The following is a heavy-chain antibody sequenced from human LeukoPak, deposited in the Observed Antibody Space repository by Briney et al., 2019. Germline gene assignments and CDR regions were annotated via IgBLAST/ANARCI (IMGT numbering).Heavy chain of an antibody. CDR2: INPNSGGT. D-gene: IGHD3-9*01. CDR1: GYTFTGYY. Sequence: ASVKVSCKASGYTFTGYYKHWVRQAPGQGLEWMGWINPNSGGTNYAQKFQGRVTMTRDTSISTAYMELSRLRSDDTAVYYCAAGYDILTGYSKNWFDPWGQGTLVTVSS. V-gene: IGHV1-2*02. CDR3: AAGYDILTGYSKNWFDP. J-gene: IGHJ5*02.